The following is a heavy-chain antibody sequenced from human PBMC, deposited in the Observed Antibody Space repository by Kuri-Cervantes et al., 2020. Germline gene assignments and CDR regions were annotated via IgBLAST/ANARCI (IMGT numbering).Heavy chain of an antibody. CDR1: GYRFTSYW. CDR3: ARTNYYDSSGYYY. J-gene: IGHJ4*02. V-gene: IGHV5-51*01. Sequence: GGSLRLSCKGSGYRFTSYWIGWVRQMPGKGLEWMGIIYSGVSDSRYSPSFQGQVTMSADKSISTAYLQWSSLKASDTAMYYCARTNYYDSSGYYYWGQGTLVTVSS. CDR2: IYSGVSDS. D-gene: IGHD3-22*01.